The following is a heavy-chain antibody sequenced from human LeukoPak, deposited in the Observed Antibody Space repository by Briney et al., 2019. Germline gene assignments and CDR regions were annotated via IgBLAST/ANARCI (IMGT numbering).Heavy chain of an antibody. J-gene: IGHJ3*02. CDR2: IYYSGST. CDR1: GGSISSGDYY. CDR3: AINLAVAGPRAIGFDI. Sequence: TSQTLSLTCTVSGGSISSGDYYWGWIRQPPGKGLEWIGYIYYSGSTYYNPSLKSRVTISVDTSKNQFSLKLSSVTAADTAVYYCAINLAVAGPRAIGFDIWGQGTMVTVSS. V-gene: IGHV4-30-4*08. D-gene: IGHD6-19*01.